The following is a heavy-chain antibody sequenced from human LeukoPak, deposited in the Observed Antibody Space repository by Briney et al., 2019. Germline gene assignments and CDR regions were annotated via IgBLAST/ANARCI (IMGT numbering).Heavy chain of an antibody. CDR2: IRYDGSNK. Sequence: GGSLRLSCAASGFTFSSYGMHWVRQAPGKGLEWVAFIRYDGSNKYYADSVKGRFTISRDNSKNTLYLQMNSLRAEDTAVYYCAKNPPYYYGSGSYWDYWGQGTLVTVSS. CDR3: AKNPPYYYGSGSYWDY. D-gene: IGHD3-10*01. V-gene: IGHV3-30*02. CDR1: GFTFSSYG. J-gene: IGHJ4*02.